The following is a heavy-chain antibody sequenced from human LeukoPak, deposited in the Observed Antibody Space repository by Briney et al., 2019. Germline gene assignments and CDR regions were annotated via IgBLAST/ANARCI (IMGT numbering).Heavy chain of an antibody. V-gene: IGHV3-21*01. D-gene: IGHD4-17*01. CDR1: GFTFSSYS. CDR2: ISSSSSYI. J-gene: IGHJ4*02. Sequence: GGSLRLSCAASGFTFSSYSMNWVRQAPGKGLEWVSSISSSSSYIYYPDSVKGRFTISRDKAKKSLYLQMNSLRAEDTAVYYCARTSSVTLTPSFDSWGQGTLVTVSS. CDR3: ARTSSVTLTPSFDS.